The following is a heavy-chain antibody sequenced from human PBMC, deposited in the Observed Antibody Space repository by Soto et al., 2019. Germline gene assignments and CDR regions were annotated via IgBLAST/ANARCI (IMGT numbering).Heavy chain of an antibody. J-gene: IGHJ4*02. CDR3: ARGVGSSPPQY. Sequence: SETLSLTCTISGGSVSVYYWSWIRQSTGQGLEWIGYIYASGSPYYNPSLRSRVTISADTSKNQISLKLTSPTAADTAVYYCARGVGSSPPQYWGRGALVTVSS. D-gene: IGHD1-26*01. CDR2: IYASGSP. V-gene: IGHV4-59*02. CDR1: GGSVSVYY.